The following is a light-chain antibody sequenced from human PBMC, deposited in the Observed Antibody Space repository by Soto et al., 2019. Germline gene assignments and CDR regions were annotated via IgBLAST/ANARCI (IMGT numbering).Light chain of an antibody. CDR1: QSISSR. CDR2: DAS. Sequence: DIQMTQSPSTLSASVGDRVTITCRASQSISSRLAWYQQKPGKAPKVLIYDASSLEYGVPSRFSGSGSGTEFTLTIRSLQPDDFATYYCQQYNSYSRTFGQGTKVDI. J-gene: IGKJ1*01. CDR3: QQYNSYSRT. V-gene: IGKV1-5*01.